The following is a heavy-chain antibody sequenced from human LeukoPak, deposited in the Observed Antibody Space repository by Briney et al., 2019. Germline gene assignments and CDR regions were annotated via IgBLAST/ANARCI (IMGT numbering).Heavy chain of an antibody. D-gene: IGHD3-22*01. Sequence: PGGSLRLSCAASGFTFSSYWMSWVRQAPGKGLEWVANIKQDGSEKYYVDSVKGRFTISRDNSKNTLYLQMNCLRAEDTAVHYCAKDRNDTQKGLYYFDYWGQGTLVTVSS. V-gene: IGHV3-7*01. J-gene: IGHJ4*02. CDR1: GFTFSSYW. CDR2: IKQDGSEK. CDR3: AKDRNDTQKGLYYFDY.